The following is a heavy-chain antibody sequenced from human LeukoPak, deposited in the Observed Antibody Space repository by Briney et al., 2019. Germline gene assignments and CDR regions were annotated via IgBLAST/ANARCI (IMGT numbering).Heavy chain of an antibody. Sequence: SETLSLTCTVSGGSISSYYWSWIRQPAGKGLEWIGRIYTSGSTNYNPSLKSRVTMSVDTSKNQFSLKLTSLTAADTAIYYCARPRVAAATHDPFHNWGQGILVTVSS. V-gene: IGHV4-4*07. CDR1: GGSISSYY. CDR3: ARPRVAAATHDPFHN. D-gene: IGHD2-2*01. J-gene: IGHJ4*02. CDR2: IYTSGST.